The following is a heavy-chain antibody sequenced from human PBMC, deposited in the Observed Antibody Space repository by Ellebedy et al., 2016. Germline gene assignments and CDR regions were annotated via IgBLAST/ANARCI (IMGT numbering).Heavy chain of an antibody. CDR1: GGSFSGYY. D-gene: IGHD5-12*01. CDR2: IIHSGST. CDR3: ARRKAPGYDAFDM. J-gene: IGHJ3*02. Sequence: SETLSLTCTVYGGSFSGYYWSWIRQPPGKGLEWIGEIIHSGSTNYNPSLKSRVTISIDTSKNQFSLNLSSVTAADTAVYYCARRKAPGYDAFDMWGQGTMVTVSS. V-gene: IGHV4-34*12.